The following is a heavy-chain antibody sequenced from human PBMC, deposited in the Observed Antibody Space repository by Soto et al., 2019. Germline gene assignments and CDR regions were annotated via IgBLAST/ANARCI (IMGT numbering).Heavy chain of an antibody. D-gene: IGHD3-16*01. CDR3: ERVRDSFGLEV. CDR1: VGSITGAYY. J-gene: IGHJ6*01. V-gene: IGHV4-31*03. CDR2: IHYRGST. Sequence: PSSTXSLTCSLSVGSITGAYYLNWIRQHPGKVLEWIGSIHYRGSTYYNPSLKTRITISLDRSNNQLSLNLSSVTAADTAVYYCERVRDSFGLEVWGQGTTV.